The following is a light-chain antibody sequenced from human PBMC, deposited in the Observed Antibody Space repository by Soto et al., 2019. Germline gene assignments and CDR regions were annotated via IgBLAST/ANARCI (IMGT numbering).Light chain of an antibody. CDR2: DAS. V-gene: IGKV1-5*01. CDR1: QSISSW. J-gene: IGKJ1*01. CDR3: QQYNSFSRT. Sequence: DIQMTQSPSTLSASVGDRVTITCRASQSISSWLAWYQQRPGKAPKLLIYDASNLESGVPSRFSGSGSGTEFTLTISSLQPDDFATDYCQQYNSFSRTFGHGTKVEIK.